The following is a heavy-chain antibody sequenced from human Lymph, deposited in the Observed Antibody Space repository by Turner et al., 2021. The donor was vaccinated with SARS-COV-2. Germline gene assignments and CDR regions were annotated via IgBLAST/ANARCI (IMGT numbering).Heavy chain of an antibody. J-gene: IGHJ3*02. V-gene: IGHV1-69*01. Sequence: QVQLVQSGAEVTKPGSSVKVSCKASGGTFSSYAISWVRQAPGQGLEWMGGIIPIFGTANYAQKFQDGVTITADESTSTAYMELSSLRYEDTAVYYCARDTAVAGTLGAFDIWGQGTMVTVSS. CDR1: GGTFSSYA. CDR3: ARDTAVAGTLGAFDI. CDR2: IIPIFGTA. D-gene: IGHD6-19*01.